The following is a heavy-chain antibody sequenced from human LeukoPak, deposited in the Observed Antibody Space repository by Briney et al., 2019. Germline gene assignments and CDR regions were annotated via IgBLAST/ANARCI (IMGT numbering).Heavy chain of an antibody. CDR2: IWYDGSDK. V-gene: IGHV3-33*06. J-gene: IGHJ4*02. Sequence: GGSLRLSCAASGFXFSSHGMHWVRQAPGKGLEWVAVIWYDGSDKYYADSVKGRFTISRDNSKNTLYLQMNSLRAEDTAVYYCAKGPLYGSGTDYWGQGTLVTVSS. CDR1: GFXFSSHG. CDR3: AKGPLYGSGTDY. D-gene: IGHD3-10*01.